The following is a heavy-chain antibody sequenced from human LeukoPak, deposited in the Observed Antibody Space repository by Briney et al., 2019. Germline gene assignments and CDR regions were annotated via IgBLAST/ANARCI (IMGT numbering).Heavy chain of an antibody. CDR2: ISGSGGNP. V-gene: IGHV3-23*01. D-gene: IGHD3-22*01. CDR3: ARDSSYYYDSSGYHPAWYFYL. J-gene: IGHJ2*01. Sequence: GGSLRLSCAASGFTFRSYSMTWVRQAPGKGLEWVSVISGSGGNPYYADSVKGRFTISRDNSKNTVFLHMNSLRAEDTAVYHCARDSSYYYDSSGYHPAWYFYLWGRGTLVTVSS. CDR1: GFTFRSYS.